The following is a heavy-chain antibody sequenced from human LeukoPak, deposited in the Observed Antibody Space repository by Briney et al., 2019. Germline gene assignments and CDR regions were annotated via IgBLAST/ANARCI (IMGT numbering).Heavy chain of an antibody. J-gene: IGHJ6*03. V-gene: IGHV3-11*01. CDR2: ISSSGSTI. CDR3: ARYYYDSSGWGYYYYYMDV. D-gene: IGHD3-22*01. CDR1: GFTFSDYY. Sequence: GGSLRLSCAASGFTFSDYYMSWIRQAPGKGLEWVSYISSSGSTIYYADSVKGRFTISRDNAKNSLYLQMNSLRAEDTAVYYCARYYYDSSGWGYYYYYMDVWGKGTTVTVSS.